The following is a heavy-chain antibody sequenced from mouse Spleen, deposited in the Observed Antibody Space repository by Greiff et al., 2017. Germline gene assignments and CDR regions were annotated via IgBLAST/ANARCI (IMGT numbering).Heavy chain of an antibody. D-gene: IGHD3-3*01. J-gene: IGHJ2*01. V-gene: IGHV1-42*01. Sequence: DVQLQESGPELVKPGASVKISCKASGYSFTGYYMNWVKQSPEKSLEWIGEINPSTGGTTYNQKFKAKATLTVDKSSSTAYMQLKSLTSEDSAVYYCARGTGRQYFDYWGQGTTLTVSS. CDR2: INPSTGGT. CDR1: GYSFTGYY. CDR3: ARGTGRQYFDY.